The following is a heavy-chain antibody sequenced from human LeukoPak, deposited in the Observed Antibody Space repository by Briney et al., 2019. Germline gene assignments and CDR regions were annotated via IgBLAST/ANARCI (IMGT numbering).Heavy chain of an antibody. CDR3: ARGIVGVDYFDY. J-gene: IGHJ4*02. D-gene: IGHD1-26*01. CDR2: IWYDGSNK. V-gene: IGHV3-33*01. CDR1: GFTFSSYG. Sequence: GGSLRLSCAASGFTFSSYGMHWVRQAPGKGLEWVAVIWYDGSNKYYADSVKGRFTISRDNSKNTLYLQMNSLRAEDTAVYYSARGIVGVDYFDYWGQGTLVTVSS.